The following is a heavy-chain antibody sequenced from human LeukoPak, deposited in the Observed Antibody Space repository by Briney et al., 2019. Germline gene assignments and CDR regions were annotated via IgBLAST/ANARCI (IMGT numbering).Heavy chain of an antibody. CDR3: ARRSFISAAGYDY. Sequence: SETLSLTCAVYGGSFSGHYWSWSRQSPGKGLEWIGEINHSGGTNYNPSLKSRVTISVDTSKDQFSLKLSSVTAEDTAVYYCARRSFISAAGYDYWGQGALVTVAS. CDR1: GGSFSGHY. CDR2: INHSGGT. D-gene: IGHD6-13*01. J-gene: IGHJ4*02. V-gene: IGHV4-34*01.